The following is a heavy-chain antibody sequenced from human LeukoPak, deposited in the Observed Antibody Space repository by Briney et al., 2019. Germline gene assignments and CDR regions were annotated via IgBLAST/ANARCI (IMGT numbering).Heavy chain of an antibody. V-gene: IGHV3-23*01. CDR2: ISGSGGST. CDR1: GFSFSTYW. CDR3: AKDPQTLLAFSG. J-gene: IGHJ4*02. D-gene: IGHD1-26*01. Sequence: GGSLRLSCVASGFSFSTYWMSWVRQAPGKGLEWVSAISGSGGSTYYADSVKGRFTISRDNSKNTLYLQMNSLRAEDTAVYYCAKDPQTLLAFSGWGQGTLVTVSS.